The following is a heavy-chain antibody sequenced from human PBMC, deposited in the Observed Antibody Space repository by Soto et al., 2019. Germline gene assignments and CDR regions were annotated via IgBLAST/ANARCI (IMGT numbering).Heavy chain of an antibody. V-gene: IGHV3-23*01. CDR3: AKTTDGSFRAFEI. CDR2: ISGSGTTA. Sequence: EVQLLESGGGLVQPGGSLRLSCAASGFIFSSYAMSWVRQAPGKGLEWVSAISGSGTTAYYADSVKGRFTFSRDNSKKTMYPRINSLRAEEAAVYYCAKTTDGSFRAFEIWGQGTIVTVSS. J-gene: IGHJ3*02. D-gene: IGHD6-6*01. CDR1: GFIFSSYA.